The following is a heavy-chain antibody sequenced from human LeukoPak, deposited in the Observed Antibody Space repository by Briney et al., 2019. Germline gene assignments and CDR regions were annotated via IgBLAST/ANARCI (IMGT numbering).Heavy chain of an antibody. D-gene: IGHD2-15*01. CDR2: TYPADSDT. CDR3: ARLSGDGGYFHY. Sequence: GESLKISCKGSGYSFTNYWIAWVRQMPGKGLEWMGITYPADSDTRYSPSFQGQVTISAEKSISTAYLQCSSLKASDTAMYYCARLSGDGGYFHYWGQGTLVTVSS. CDR1: GYSFTNYW. J-gene: IGHJ4*02. V-gene: IGHV5-51*01.